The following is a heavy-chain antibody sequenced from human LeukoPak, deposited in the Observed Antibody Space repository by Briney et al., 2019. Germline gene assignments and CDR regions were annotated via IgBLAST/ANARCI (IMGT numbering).Heavy chain of an antibody. Sequence: GGSLRLSCVVSGFTFSDYAMSWVRQAPEKGLDWVSVISGSAHKIRYADSVKGRFTISRDNAKNTLYVQMNSLRAEDTAVYYCARMGHDILVPSGMDVWGQGTTDTVSS. CDR3: ARMGHDILVPSGMDV. CDR1: GFTFSDYA. J-gene: IGHJ6*02. D-gene: IGHD1-1*01. V-gene: IGHV3-23*01. CDR2: ISGSAHKI.